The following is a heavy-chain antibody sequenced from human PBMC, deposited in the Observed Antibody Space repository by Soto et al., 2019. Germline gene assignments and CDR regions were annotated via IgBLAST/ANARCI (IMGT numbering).Heavy chain of an antibody. CDR2: FIPSFPAP. CDR3: ATGEVVPSFPNWLDT. Sequence: VQFVQSGAELKKPGSSVRVSCRASGGTIKTYTLSWVRQAPGQGLEWMGAFIPSFPAPNFAQRFKGRLTLTADESTNTGFMELSGLRHEDTALYFCATGEVVPSFPNWLDTWGQGTHVIVSS. V-gene: IGHV1-69*12. D-gene: IGHD2-21*01. CDR1: GGTIKTYT. J-gene: IGHJ5*02.